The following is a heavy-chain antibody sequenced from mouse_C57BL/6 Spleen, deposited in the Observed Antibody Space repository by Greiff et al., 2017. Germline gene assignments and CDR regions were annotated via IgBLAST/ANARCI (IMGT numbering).Heavy chain of an antibody. CDR2: INPSSGYT. CDR3: GRSYDGYYFDY. J-gene: IGHJ2*01. CDR1: GYTFTSSW. D-gene: IGHD2-3*01. Sequence: VQRVESGAELVKPGASVKLSCKASGYTFTSSWLHWVKQRPGQGLEWIGYINPSSGYTRYNQKFKDKATLTAAESSSPAYMQLSSLTYEDAAVFYCGRSYDGYYFDYWGQGNTLTVSA. V-gene: IGHV1-7*01.